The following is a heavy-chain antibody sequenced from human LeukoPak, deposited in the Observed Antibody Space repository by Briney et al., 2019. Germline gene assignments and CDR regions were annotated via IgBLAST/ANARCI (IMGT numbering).Heavy chain of an antibody. D-gene: IGHD3-9*01. Sequence: PSETLSLTCTVSGGAISSYYWSWIRQPAGKGLEWIGRIFTSGSTNYNPSLKSRVTMSVDTSKNQCSLKLSSVTAADTAVYYCARHADFDILTGYPTPTIDPWGQGTLVTVSS. J-gene: IGHJ5*02. V-gene: IGHV4-4*07. CDR1: GGAISSYY. CDR3: ARHADFDILTGYPTPTIDP. CDR2: IFTSGST.